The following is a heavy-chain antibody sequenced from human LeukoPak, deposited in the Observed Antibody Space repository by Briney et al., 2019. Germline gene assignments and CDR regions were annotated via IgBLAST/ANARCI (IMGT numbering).Heavy chain of an antibody. D-gene: IGHD3-10*01. Sequence: PGGSLRLSCAASGFTFSSYSMNWVRQAPGKGLEWVSSISSSSSYIYYADSVKGRFTISRDNAKNSLYLQMNSLRVEDTAVYYCASYYGSGSYWGPLDYYYYGMDVWGQGTTVTVSS. CDR3: ASYYGSGSYWGPLDYYYYGMDV. J-gene: IGHJ6*02. CDR1: GFTFSSYS. CDR2: ISSSSSYI. V-gene: IGHV3-21*01.